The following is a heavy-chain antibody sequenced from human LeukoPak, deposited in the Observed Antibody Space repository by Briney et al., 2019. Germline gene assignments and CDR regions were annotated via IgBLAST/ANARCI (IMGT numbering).Heavy chain of an antibody. D-gene: IGHD3-22*01. J-gene: IGHJ4*02. CDR3: ARDLRVPPYYDSSGYYYFDY. Sequence: PSETLSLICTVSGASISSSSYYWGWLRQPPGNGLEWIGRIYYSESTYYNPSLKSRVTISVDTSKNQFSLKLSSVTAADTAVYYCARDLRVPPYYDSSGYYYFDYWGQGTLVTVSS. CDR2: IYYSEST. V-gene: IGHV4-39*07. CDR1: GASISSSSYY.